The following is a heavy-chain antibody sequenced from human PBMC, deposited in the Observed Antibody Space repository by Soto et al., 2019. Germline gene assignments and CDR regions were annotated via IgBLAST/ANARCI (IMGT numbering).Heavy chain of an antibody. V-gene: IGHV4-59*08. D-gene: IGHD3-10*01. Sequence: SETLSLTCTVSGGSISGYYWDWIRQPPGKGLEWIGYIYYSGSTNYNPSLKSRVTISVDTSKNQFSLKLNSMTAADTAVYYCARHNYGSGSTYFDYWGQGTLVTVS. J-gene: IGHJ4*02. CDR3: ARHNYGSGSTYFDY. CDR2: IYYSGST. CDR1: GGSISGYY.